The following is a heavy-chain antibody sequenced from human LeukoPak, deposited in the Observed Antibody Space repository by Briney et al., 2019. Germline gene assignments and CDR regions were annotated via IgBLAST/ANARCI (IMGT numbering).Heavy chain of an antibody. V-gene: IGHV4-34*01. D-gene: IGHD6-13*01. J-gene: IGHJ4*02. Sequence: SETLSLTCAVYGGSFSGYYWSWIRQPPGKGLEWIGEINHSGSTNYNPSLKSRVTISVDTSKNQFSLKLNSVTAADTAVYYCAREAAAGTGVDYWGQGTLVTVSS. CDR3: AREAAAGTGVDY. CDR2: INHSGST. CDR1: GGSFSGYY.